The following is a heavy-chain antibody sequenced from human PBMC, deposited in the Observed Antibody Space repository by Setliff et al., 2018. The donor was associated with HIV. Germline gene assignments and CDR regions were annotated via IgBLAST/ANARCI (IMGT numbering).Heavy chain of an antibody. V-gene: IGHV4-59*01. CDR1: GGSTSRSF. Sequence: PSETLSLTCTVSGGSTSRSFWHWIRRTPGKGLEWTGNIHYTGTTHYNPTLKSRLTMYVDTSKNHVSRKLTSVTAVDTAVYYCERHHFGNTACYCVVVWGQGTMVTVSS. D-gene: IGHD2-21*02. CDR2: IHYTGTT. CDR3: ERHHFGNTACYCVVV. J-gene: IGHJ3*01.